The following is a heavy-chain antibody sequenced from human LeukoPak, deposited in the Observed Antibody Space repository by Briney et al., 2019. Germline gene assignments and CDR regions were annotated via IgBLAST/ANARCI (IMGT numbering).Heavy chain of an antibody. V-gene: IGHV3-23*01. D-gene: IGHD4-17*01. CDR1: GFTFSSYA. J-gene: IGHJ3*02. CDR2: ITGSGGST. Sequence: GGSLRLSCAASGFTFSSYAMSWVRRAPGRGLQWVSIITGSGGSTYYADSVKGRFSISRDNSKNTLFLQMNSLRAEDTAVYYCAKPRDTVMYLGDAFEIWGQGTMVTVSS. CDR3: AKPRDTVMYLGDAFEI.